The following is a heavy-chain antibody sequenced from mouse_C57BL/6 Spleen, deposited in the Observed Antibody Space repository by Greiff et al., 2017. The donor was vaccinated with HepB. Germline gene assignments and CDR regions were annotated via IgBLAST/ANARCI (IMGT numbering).Heavy chain of an antibody. Sequence: QVQLQQPGAELVKPGASVKLSCKASGYTFTSYWMQWVKQRPGQGLEWIGEIDPSDSYTNYNQKFKGKATLTVDTSSSTAYMQLSSLTSEDSAVYYCSIYYGYDGGYWGQGTTLTVSS. D-gene: IGHD2-2*01. CDR2: IDPSDSYT. V-gene: IGHV1-50*01. CDR1: GYTFTSYW. CDR3: SIYYGYDGGY. J-gene: IGHJ2*01.